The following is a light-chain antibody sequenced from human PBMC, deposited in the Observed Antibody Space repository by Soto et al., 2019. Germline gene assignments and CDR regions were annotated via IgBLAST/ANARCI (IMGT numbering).Light chain of an antibody. V-gene: IGLV2-11*01. CDR2: DVT. CDR3: CSYADNYFYV. Sequence: QSALTQPRSVSWSPGQSITISCTGTSSDVGGYNYVSWYQHHPGKAPKLIIYDVTQRPSGIPDRFSGSKSGNTASLTISGLQADDEADYHCCSYADNYFYVFGSGTKLTVL. J-gene: IGLJ1*01. CDR1: SSDVGGYNY.